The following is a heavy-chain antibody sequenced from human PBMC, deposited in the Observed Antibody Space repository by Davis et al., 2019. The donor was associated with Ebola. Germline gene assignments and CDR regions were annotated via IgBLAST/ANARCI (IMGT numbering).Heavy chain of an antibody. CDR3: AREMATTNDAFDI. CDR1: GFTFSSYS. J-gene: IGHJ3*02. CDR2: ISSSSTI. V-gene: IGHV3-48*02. Sequence: GGSLRLSCAASGFTFSSYSMNWVRQAPGKGLEWVSYISSSSTIYYADSVKGRFTISRDNAKNSLYLQMNSLRDEDTAVYYCAREMATTNDAFDIWGQGTMVSVSS. D-gene: IGHD5-24*01.